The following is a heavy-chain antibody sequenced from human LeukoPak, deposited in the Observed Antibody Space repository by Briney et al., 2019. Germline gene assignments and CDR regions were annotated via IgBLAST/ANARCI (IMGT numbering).Heavy chain of an antibody. J-gene: IGHJ4*02. CDR2: IYTSGST. Sequence: SETLSLTCTGSGGFLSSYYWSWIRQPAGKGLEWIGRIYTSGSTNYNPSLKSRVTMSVDTSKNQFSLKLSSVTAADTAVYYCARSVSATLWSGYYIDYWGQGTLVTVSS. CDR3: ARSVSATLWSGYYIDY. V-gene: IGHV4-4*07. D-gene: IGHD3-3*01. CDR1: GGFLSSYY.